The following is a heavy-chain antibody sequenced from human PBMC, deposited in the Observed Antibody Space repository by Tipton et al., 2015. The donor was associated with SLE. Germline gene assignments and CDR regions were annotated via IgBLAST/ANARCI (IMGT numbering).Heavy chain of an antibody. D-gene: IGHD2-2*01. V-gene: IGHV4-4*07. J-gene: IGHJ5*02. CDR3: ARHGEDVLVPEAPASPTGP. CDR2: IYASGST. CDR1: DGSISDYY. Sequence: TLSLTCTVSDGSISDYYWTWIRQPAGEGLEWIGRIYASGSTNYNPSLRSRAAMSVDTSKSHFSLKLSSVTAADTAVYYCARHGEDVLVPEAPASPTGPWGQGTLVTVSS.